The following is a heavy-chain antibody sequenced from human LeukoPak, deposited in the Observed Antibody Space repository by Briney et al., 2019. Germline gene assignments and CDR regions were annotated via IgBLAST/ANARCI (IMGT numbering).Heavy chain of an antibody. CDR1: GGTFSSYA. CDR2: IIPIFGTA. V-gene: IGHV1-69*05. J-gene: IGHJ6*03. D-gene: IGHD4-23*01. Sequence: ASVKVSCKASGGTFSSYAISWVRQAPGQGLEWMGGIIPIFGTAHYAQKFQGRVTITTDESTSTAYMELSSLRSEDTAVYYCAATVGVSLGYYYMDVWGKGTTVTVSS. CDR3: AATVGVSLGYYYMDV.